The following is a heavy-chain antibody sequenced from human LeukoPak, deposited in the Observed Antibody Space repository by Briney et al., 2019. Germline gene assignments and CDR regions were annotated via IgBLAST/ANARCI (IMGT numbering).Heavy chain of an antibody. CDR3: ARDHHTEYSSGWYPSRYFDL. CDR2: INPNSGGT. J-gene: IGHJ2*01. CDR1: GYTFTGYY. D-gene: IGHD6-19*01. V-gene: IGHV1-2*02. Sequence: ASVKVSCKASGYTFTGYYMHWVRQAPGRGLEWMGWINPNSGGTNYAQKFQGRVTMTRDTSISTAYMELSRLRSDDTAVYYCARDHHTEYSSGWYPSRYFDLWGRGTLVTVSS.